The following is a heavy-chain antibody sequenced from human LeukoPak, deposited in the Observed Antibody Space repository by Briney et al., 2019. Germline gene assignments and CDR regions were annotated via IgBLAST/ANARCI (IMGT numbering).Heavy chain of an antibody. Sequence: SVTVSCTASGGTFSSYAISWVRQAPGQGLEWMGGIIPIFGTANYAQKFQGRVTITADESTSTAYMELSSLRSEDTAVYYCARGRDIVVVPAANYYYYYGMDVWGQGTTVTVSS. V-gene: IGHV1-69*13. CDR1: GGTFSSYA. CDR3: ARGRDIVVVPAANYYYYYGMDV. CDR2: IIPIFGTA. D-gene: IGHD2-2*01. J-gene: IGHJ6*02.